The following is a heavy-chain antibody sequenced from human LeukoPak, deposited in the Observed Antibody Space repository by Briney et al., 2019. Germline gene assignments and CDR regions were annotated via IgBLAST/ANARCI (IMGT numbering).Heavy chain of an antibody. V-gene: IGHV4-31*03. CDR1: GGSISSGGYY. CDR3: ARSSYDSSGYQRIFDY. CDR2: IYYSGST. J-gene: IGHJ4*02. D-gene: IGHD3-22*01. Sequence: SQTLSLTCTVSGGSISSGGYYWGWIRQHPGKGLEWIGYIYYSGSTYYNPSLKSRVTISVDTSKNQFSLKLSSVTAADTAVYYCARSSYDSSGYQRIFDYWGQGTLVTVSS.